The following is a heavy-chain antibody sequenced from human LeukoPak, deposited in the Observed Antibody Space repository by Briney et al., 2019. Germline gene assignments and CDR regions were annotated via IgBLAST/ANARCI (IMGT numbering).Heavy chain of an antibody. D-gene: IGHD3-3*01. CDR1: GGSISSSSYY. CDR3: ASGGFGVVIISNY. V-gene: IGHV4-39*07. J-gene: IGHJ4*02. Sequence: SETLSLTCTVSGGSISSSSYYWGWIRQPPGKGLEWIGSIYYSGSTYYNPSLKSRVTISVDTSKNQFSLKLSSVTAADTAVYYCASGGFGVVIISNYWGQGTLVTVSS. CDR2: IYYSGST.